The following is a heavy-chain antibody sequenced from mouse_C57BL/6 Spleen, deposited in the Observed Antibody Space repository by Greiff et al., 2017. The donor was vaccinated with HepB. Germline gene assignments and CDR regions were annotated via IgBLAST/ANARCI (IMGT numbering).Heavy chain of an antibody. CDR2: IWTGGGT. J-gene: IGHJ4*01. V-gene: IGHV2-9-1*01. D-gene: IGHD2-3*01. Sequence: VQGVESGPGLVAPSQSLSITCTVSGFSLTSYAISWVRQPPGKGLEWLGVIWTGGGTNYNSALKSRLSISKDNSKSQVFLKMNSLQTDDTARYYCARWVALPLDGLGAMDYWDQGTSVTVSS. CDR3: ARWVALPLDGLGAMDY. CDR1: GFSLTSYA.